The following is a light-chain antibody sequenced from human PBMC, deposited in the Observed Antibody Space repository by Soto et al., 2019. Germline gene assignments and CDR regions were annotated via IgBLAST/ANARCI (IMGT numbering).Light chain of an antibody. Sequence: DIHMTQSASSLSASVGYRVTISCRASQSISRNLNWYQQKPGKAPKLLIYGTSSLQSGAPSRFSGSGSGTEFTLTISGLQPEDFAPYYCQQSYSIPLTFGGGTKVDIK. CDR2: GTS. J-gene: IGKJ4*01. CDR1: QSISRN. V-gene: IGKV1-39*01. CDR3: QQSYSIPLT.